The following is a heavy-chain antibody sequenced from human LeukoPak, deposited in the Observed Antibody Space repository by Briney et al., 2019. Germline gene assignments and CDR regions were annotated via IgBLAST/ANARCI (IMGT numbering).Heavy chain of an antibody. CDR1: GYTYDEYA. V-gene: IGHV3-43*02. CDR3: AKDHRLIVVAYAFDI. Sequence: PGRTLRLSCAASGYTYDEYATHWVTQAPAKGLEWVSLISGHGGNTYYADSLKGRFTTSRDNIRNSLYLQMSSLRTEDTALYYYAKDHRLIVVAYAFDIWGQGTMVTVSS. D-gene: IGHD3-22*01. J-gene: IGHJ3*02. CDR2: ISGHGGNT.